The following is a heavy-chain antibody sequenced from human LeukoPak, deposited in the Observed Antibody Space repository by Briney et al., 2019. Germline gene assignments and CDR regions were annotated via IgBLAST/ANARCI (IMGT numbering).Heavy chain of an antibody. Sequence: SETLSLTCTVSGVSISRDYWSWIRQPPGKGLEWIGYIYYTGSTNYNPSLTSRVTIAVDTSKNQLSLRLSSVTAADMAVYYCARDRPGGSSLDDWGQGTLVTVSS. CDR3: ARDRPGGSSLDD. CDR1: GVSISRDY. J-gene: IGHJ4*02. CDR2: IYYTGST. D-gene: IGHD6-13*01. V-gene: IGHV4-59*01.